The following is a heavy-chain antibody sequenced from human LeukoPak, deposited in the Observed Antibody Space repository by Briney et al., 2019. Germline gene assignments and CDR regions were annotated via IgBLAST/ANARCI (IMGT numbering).Heavy chain of an antibody. Sequence: GGSLRLSCAASGLTFRNYAMHWVRQAPGGGLEWAAVIWYDGTEKYYAASVMGRFTISRDSSENTLYLQMNGLRTEDTGVYYCARVNGPNSGYYYTLDLWGQGTPVTVSS. J-gene: IGHJ5*02. V-gene: IGHV3-33*01. CDR2: IWYDGTEK. CDR3: ARVNGPNSGYYYTLDL. CDR1: GLTFRNYA. D-gene: IGHD3-22*01.